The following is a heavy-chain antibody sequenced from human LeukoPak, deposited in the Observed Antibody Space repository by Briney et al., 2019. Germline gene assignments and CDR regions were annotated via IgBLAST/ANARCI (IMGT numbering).Heavy chain of an antibody. Sequence: GGSLRLSCAASGFTVSSNYMSWVRQAPGKGLEWVSVIYSGGSTYYADSVKGRFTISRDNSKNTLYLQMNSLRAEDTAVYYCAGALLKGAVYYYYYMDVRGKGTTVTVSS. CDR3: AGALLKGAVYYYYYMDV. CDR2: IYSGGST. CDR1: GFTVSSNY. J-gene: IGHJ6*03. V-gene: IGHV3-53*01.